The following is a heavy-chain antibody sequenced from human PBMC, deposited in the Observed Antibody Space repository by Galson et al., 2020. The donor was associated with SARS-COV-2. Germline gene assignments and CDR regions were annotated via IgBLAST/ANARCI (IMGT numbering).Heavy chain of an antibody. V-gene: IGHV3-9*03. CDR3: AKTVISSLMIRGAYFDY. J-gene: IGHJ4*02. CDR2: IRWNGGDT. CDR1: GFTFDDYD. D-gene: IGHD3-10*01. Sequence: GGSLRLSCAASGFTFDDYDMHWVRQAPGKGLEWVSGIRWNGGDTVYADSVKGRFTISRDNAKNSLYLQMDGLRVEDMAVYYCAKTVISSLMIRGAYFDYWGQGTLVTVSS.